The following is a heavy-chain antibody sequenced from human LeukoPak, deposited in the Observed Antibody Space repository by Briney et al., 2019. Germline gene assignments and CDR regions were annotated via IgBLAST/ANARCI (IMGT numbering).Heavy chain of an antibody. CDR1: GGSISSGSYY. CDR2: IYTSGST. Sequence: PSQTLSLTCTVSGGSISSGSYYWNWIRQPAGKGLEWIGRIYTSGSTNYNPSLKSRVTISVDPSKNRFSLKLSSVTAADTAVYYCAREIKGYYYDSSGYYSDAFDIWGQGTMVTVSS. CDR3: AREIKGYYYDSSGYYSDAFDI. D-gene: IGHD3-22*01. J-gene: IGHJ3*02. V-gene: IGHV4-61*02.